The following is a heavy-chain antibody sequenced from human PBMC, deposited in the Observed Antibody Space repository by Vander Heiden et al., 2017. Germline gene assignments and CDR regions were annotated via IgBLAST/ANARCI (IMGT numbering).Heavy chain of an antibody. Sequence: EVQLVESGGGLVKPGGSLRLSCVASGFTFANAWMHWVRQAPGKGLEWIGRVKSKTDGGTTDYGAPANGRFTISRDDSKSTFFLQMSSLTTDDTAIYYCTTGRVIHLPRFDYWGQGTLVTVSP. CDR1: GFTFANAW. J-gene: IGHJ4*02. V-gene: IGHV3-15*01. CDR2: VKSKTDGGTT. CDR3: TTGRVIHLPRFDY.